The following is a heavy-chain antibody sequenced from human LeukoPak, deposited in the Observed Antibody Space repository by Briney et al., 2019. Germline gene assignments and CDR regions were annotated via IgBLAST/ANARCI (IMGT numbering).Heavy chain of an antibody. CDR3: AARNAYGDYTLYFDY. CDR2: IVVGSGNT. D-gene: IGHD4-17*01. J-gene: IGHJ4*02. Sequence: SVKVSCKASGFTFTSSAVQWVRQARGQRLEWIGWIVVGSGNTNYAQKFQERVTITRDMSTSTANMELSSLRSEDTAVYYCAARNAYGDYTLYFDYWGQGTLVTVSS. CDR1: GFTFTSSA. V-gene: IGHV1-58*01.